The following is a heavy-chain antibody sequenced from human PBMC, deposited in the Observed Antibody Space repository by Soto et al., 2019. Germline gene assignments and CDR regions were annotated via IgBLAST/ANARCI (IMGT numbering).Heavy chain of an antibody. D-gene: IGHD3-9*01. V-gene: IGHV3-30*18. J-gene: IGHJ4*02. Sequence: LRLSCAASGFTFSSYGMHWVRQAPGKGLEWVAVISYDGSNKYYADSVKGRFTISRDNSKNTLCLQMNSLRAEDTAVYYCAKERVLRYFDWSLDYWGQGTLVTVSS. CDR1: GFTFSSYG. CDR2: ISYDGSNK. CDR3: AKERVLRYFDWSLDY.